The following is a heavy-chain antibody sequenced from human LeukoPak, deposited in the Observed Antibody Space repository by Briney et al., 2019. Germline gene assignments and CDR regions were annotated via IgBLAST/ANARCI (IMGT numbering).Heavy chain of an antibody. J-gene: IGHJ6*02. V-gene: IGHV1-2*04. Sequence: GASVKVSCKASGYTFTGYYMHWVRQAPGQGLEWMGWINPNSGGTNYARKFQGWVTMTRDTSISTAYMELSRLRSDDTAVYYCARALASDPYYDFWSGPKTHYYYYGMDVWGQGTTVTVSS. CDR3: ARALASDPYYDFWSGPKTHYYYYGMDV. CDR2: INPNSGGT. D-gene: IGHD3-3*01. CDR1: GYTFTGYY.